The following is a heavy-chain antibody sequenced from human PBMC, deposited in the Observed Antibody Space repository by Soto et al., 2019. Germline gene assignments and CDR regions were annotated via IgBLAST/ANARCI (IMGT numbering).Heavy chain of an antibody. CDR2: IIPMFGTT. V-gene: IGHV1-69*13. CDR1: GDTSSSYG. J-gene: IGHJ4*02. Sequence: SVKVSCKASGDTSSSYGITWVRQAPGHGLEWMGGIIPMFGTTNYAQDFQGRVTITADESTSAAYMELSSLRSEDTAVYYCARVPPGYCSGGRCFWYYFDYWGQGSLVTVSS. D-gene: IGHD2-15*01. CDR3: ARVPPGYCSGGRCFWYYFDY.